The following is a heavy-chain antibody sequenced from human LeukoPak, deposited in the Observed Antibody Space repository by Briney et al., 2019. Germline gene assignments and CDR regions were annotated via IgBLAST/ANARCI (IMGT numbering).Heavy chain of an antibody. V-gene: IGHV3-21*01. CDR1: GFTLSSYS. D-gene: IGHD2-15*01. Sequence: GGSLRLSCAASGFTLSSYSMNWVRQAPGKGLEWVSSISSSSSYIYYADSVKGRFTISRDNAKNSLYLQMNNLRAEDTAVYYCAREAAVVAATFDYWGQGTLVTVSS. CDR2: ISSSSSYI. CDR3: AREAAVVAATFDY. J-gene: IGHJ4*02.